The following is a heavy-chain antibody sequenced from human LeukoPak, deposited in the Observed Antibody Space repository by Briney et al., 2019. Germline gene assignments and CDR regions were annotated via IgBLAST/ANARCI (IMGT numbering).Heavy chain of an antibody. V-gene: IGHV4-39*07. D-gene: IGHD2-15*01. CDR1: GGSITRSSYY. CDR2: IYYSGST. J-gene: IGHJ6*03. CDR3: GRDALVGYFSYYYMDV. Sequence: PSETLSLTCTVSGGSITRSSYYWGWIRQPPGKGLEWIGSIYYSGSTQYKSSLKSRVTILVDTSKNQFSLKLSSVTAADTAVYYCGRDALVGYFSYYYMDVWGKGATVTVSS.